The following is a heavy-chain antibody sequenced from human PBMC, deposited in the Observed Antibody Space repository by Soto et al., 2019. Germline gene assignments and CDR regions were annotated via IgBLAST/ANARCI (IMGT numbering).Heavy chain of an antibody. Sequence: PGGSLRLSCAASGFTVSSYAMSWVRQAPGKGLEWVSAISGSGGSTYYADSVKGRFTISRDNSKNTLYLQMNSLRAEDTAVYYCAKDRAAGDYEYYFDYWGQGTLVTVSS. D-gene: IGHD4-17*01. CDR2: ISGSGGST. J-gene: IGHJ4*02. CDR1: GFTVSSYA. CDR3: AKDRAAGDYEYYFDY. V-gene: IGHV3-23*01.